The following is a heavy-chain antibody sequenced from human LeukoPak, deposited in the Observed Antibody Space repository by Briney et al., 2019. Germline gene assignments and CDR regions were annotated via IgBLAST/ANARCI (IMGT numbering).Heavy chain of an antibody. CDR1: GFTFSSYW. CDR3: ARAEKSAYTAHNWFDP. V-gene: IGHV3-74*01. D-gene: IGHD4-11*01. CDR2: INSDGSST. Sequence: GGSLRLSCAASGFTFSSYWMHWVRQAPGKGLVWVSRINSDGSSTSYADSVKGRFTISRDNAKNTLYLQMNSLRAEDTAVYYCARAEKSAYTAHNWFDPRGQGTLVTVSS. J-gene: IGHJ5*02.